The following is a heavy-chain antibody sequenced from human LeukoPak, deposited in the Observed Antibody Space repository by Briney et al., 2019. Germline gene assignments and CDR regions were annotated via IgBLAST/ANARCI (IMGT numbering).Heavy chain of an antibody. CDR2: FYYRGST. D-gene: IGHD3-22*01. CDR3: ARVPPRLGFDY. V-gene: IGHV4-59*11. Sequence: SETLSLTCTVSGGSIRNHFWSWIRQPPGKGLEWIGYFYYRGSTNYTPSLKSRVTIALGTTNIQISMKLSSVTAADTDVYFCARVPPRLGFDYWGQGTLVTVSS. J-gene: IGHJ4*02. CDR1: GGSIRNHF.